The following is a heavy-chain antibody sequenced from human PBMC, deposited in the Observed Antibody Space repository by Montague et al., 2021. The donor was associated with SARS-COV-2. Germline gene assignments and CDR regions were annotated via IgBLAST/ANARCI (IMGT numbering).Heavy chain of an antibody. J-gene: IGHJ5*02. CDR2: IKSDGSST. CDR3: AGGGLWFGP. CDR1: GFTFSSHW. V-gene: IGHV3-74*01. D-gene: IGHD3-16*01. Sequence: SLRLSCAASGFTFSSHWMHWVRQAPGKGLVWISRIKSDGSSTNYADFVKGRFSISRDNAKNTLYPQMNSLRVEDTAVYYCAGGGLWFGPGAQGTLVTVSS.